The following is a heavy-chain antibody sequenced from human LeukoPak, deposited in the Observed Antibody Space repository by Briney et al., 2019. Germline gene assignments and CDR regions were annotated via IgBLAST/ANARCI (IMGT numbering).Heavy chain of an antibody. V-gene: IGHV5-51*01. CDR3: ATTSPTSTAMVGQGWDY. Sequence: GESLKISCKGSGYSFTTYWIGWVRQMPGKGLEWMGIIYPGDSATRYSPSFQGQVTISADKSISTAYLQWSSLKASDTAMYYCATTSPTSTAMVGQGWDYWGQGTLVTVSS. D-gene: IGHD5-18*01. CDR1: GYSFTTYW. CDR2: IYPGDSAT. J-gene: IGHJ4*02.